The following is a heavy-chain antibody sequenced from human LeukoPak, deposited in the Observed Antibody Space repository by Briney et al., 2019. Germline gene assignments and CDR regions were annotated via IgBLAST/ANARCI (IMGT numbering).Heavy chain of an antibody. D-gene: IGHD4-23*01. J-gene: IGHJ4*02. V-gene: IGHV3-33*01. CDR2: VWYDGSNK. CDR3: ARAYGCNAYFFEY. Sequence: GGSLRLSCAASGFSFSSFGIHWVRQAPGKGLEWVAIVWYDGSNKHYADSVKGRFTISRDNSKNTLYLQMNSLRAEDTAVYYFARAYGCNAYFFEYWGQGTLVTLPS. CDR1: GFSFSSFG.